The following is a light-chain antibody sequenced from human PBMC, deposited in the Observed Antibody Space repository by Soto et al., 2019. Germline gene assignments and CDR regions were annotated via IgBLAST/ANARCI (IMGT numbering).Light chain of an antibody. CDR3: SSYTSSSLCV. V-gene: IGLV2-14*01. J-gene: IGLJ1*01. CDR1: SSDVGGYNY. Sequence: QSVLTQPASVSGSPGQSITISCTGTSSDVGGYNYVSWYQQHPGKAPKLVIYEVSNRPSGVSNRFSGSKSGNTASLTISGLQAEDEADYYCSSYTSSSLCVFGTGTKVTVL. CDR2: EVS.